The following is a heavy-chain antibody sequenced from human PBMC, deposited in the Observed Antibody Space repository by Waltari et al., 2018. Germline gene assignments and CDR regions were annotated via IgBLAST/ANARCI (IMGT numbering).Heavy chain of an antibody. CDR1: GGTFGTYI. D-gene: IGHD1-1*01. V-gene: IGHV1-69*04. CDR3: ARDEGQLERRDGGFDI. J-gene: IGHJ3*02. CDR2: SIPILEMA. Sequence: VQLVHSGAAVKTPGSSVTVSCKASGGTFGTYILSWLRQAPGQGLEWMGRSIPILEMANYAQKFQGRVTITADKSTSTAYMELRSLGSEDTAVYYCARDEGQLERRDGGFDIWGQGTMVTVSS.